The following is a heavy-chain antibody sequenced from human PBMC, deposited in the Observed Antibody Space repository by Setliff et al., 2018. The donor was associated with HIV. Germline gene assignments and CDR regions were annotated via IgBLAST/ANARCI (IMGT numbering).Heavy chain of an antibody. CDR1: GYTFTSYY. J-gene: IGHJ4*02. D-gene: IGHD3-16*01. CDR2: INPSGGNT. V-gene: IGHV1-46*01. Sequence: ASVKVSCKASGYTFTSYYMHWVRQAPGQGLEWMGIINPSGGNTKYSQKFQGRVTISRDTSASTAYMELSSLRSEDTAVYYCARAVASKNIRGEYYFDYWGQGTLVTVSS. CDR3: ARAVASKNIRGEYYFDY.